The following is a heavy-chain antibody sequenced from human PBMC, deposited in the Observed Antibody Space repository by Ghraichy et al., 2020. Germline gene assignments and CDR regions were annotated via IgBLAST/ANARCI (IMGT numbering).Heavy chain of an antibody. CDR2: INPNSGGT. CDR1: GYTFTGYY. J-gene: IGHJ5*02. Sequence: ASVKVSCKASGYTFTGYYMHWVRQAPGQGLEWMGWINPNSGGTNYAQKFQGWVTMTRDTSISTAYMKLSRLRSDDTAVYYCARGGYSGYDNRYNWFDPWGQGTLVTVSS. CDR3: ARGGYSGYDNRYNWFDP. V-gene: IGHV1-2*04. D-gene: IGHD5-12*01.